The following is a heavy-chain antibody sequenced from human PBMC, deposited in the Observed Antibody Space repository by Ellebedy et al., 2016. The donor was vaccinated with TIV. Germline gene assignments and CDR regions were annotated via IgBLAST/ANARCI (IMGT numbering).Heavy chain of an antibody. CDR1: GYTFSDYY. V-gene: IGHV1-46*04. J-gene: IGHJ4*02. D-gene: IGHD6-25*01. Sequence: ASVKVSCKASGYTFSDYYIEWVRQAPGQGLEWMGIINPSGGTTTYAQKLQGRVTMTRDPSTSTVYMELTSLRSEDTAIYYCARDTGRIAAAGLDFWGQGTLVAVSS. CDR2: INPSGGTT. CDR3: ARDTGRIAAAGLDF.